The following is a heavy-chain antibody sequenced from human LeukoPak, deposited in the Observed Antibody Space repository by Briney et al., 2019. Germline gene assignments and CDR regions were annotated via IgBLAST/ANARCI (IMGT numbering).Heavy chain of an antibody. CDR3: ARRGVVPAAPFDY. Sequence: IVYIYYSGSTNYNPSLKSRVTISVDTSKNQFSLKLSSVTAADTAVYYCARRGVVPAAPFDYWGQGTLVTVSS. V-gene: IGHV4-59*08. D-gene: IGHD2-2*01. J-gene: IGHJ4*02. CDR2: IYYSGST.